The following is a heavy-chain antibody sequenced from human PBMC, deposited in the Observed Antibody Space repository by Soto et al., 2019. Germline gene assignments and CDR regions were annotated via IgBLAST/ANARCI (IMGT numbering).Heavy chain of an antibody. J-gene: IGHJ4*02. CDR2: ISSSSSYI. CDR3: ARDLAAYCSSASCYPEY. V-gene: IGHV3-21*01. Sequence: VGSLRLSCASSVFTFSSYGMNCVRQSPGKGLQWVSSISSSSSYIYHADSVKGRFTISRDNAKNSLYLQMNSLRAEDTAVYYCARDLAAYCSSASCYPEYWGQGTLVIVSS. D-gene: IGHD2-2*01. CDR1: VFTFSSYG.